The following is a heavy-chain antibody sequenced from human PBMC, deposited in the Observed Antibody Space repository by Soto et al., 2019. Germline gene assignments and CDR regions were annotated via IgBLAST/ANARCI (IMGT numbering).Heavy chain of an antibody. CDR3: ARPQGRYSSSWSYYYYYYGMDV. J-gene: IGHJ6*02. CDR2: ISYDGSNK. D-gene: IGHD6-13*01. V-gene: IGHV3-30-3*01. CDR1: GFTFSSYA. Sequence: QVQLVESGGGVVQPGRSLRLSCAASGFTFSSYAMHWVRQAPGKGLEWVAVISYDGSNKYYADSVKGRFTISRDNSKNTLNLQMNSLRAEDTAVYYCARPQGRYSSSWSYYYYYYGMDVWGHGTTVTVSS.